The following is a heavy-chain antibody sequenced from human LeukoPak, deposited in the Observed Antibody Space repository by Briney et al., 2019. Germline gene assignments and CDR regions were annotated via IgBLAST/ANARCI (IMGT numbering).Heavy chain of an antibody. CDR3: ARRSAVAGMYYFDY. Sequence: PSETLSLTCTVSGGSISISSYYWGWIRQPPGKGLEWIGSIYYSGSTYYNPSLKSRVTISVDTSKNQFSLKLSSVTAADTAVYYCARRSAVAGMYYFDYWGQGTLVTVSS. CDR2: IYYSGST. J-gene: IGHJ4*02. CDR1: GGSISISSYY. V-gene: IGHV4-39*01. D-gene: IGHD6-19*01.